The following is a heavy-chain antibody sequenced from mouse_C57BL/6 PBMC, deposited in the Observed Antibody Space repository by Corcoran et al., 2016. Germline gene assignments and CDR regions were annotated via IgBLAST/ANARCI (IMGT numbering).Heavy chain of an antibody. CDR3: ARTAYYGNLWFAY. J-gene: IGHJ3*01. CDR2: INPNNGGT. V-gene: IGHV1-26*01. Sequence: EVQLQQSGPELVKPGASVKISCKASGYTFTDYYMNWVKQSHGKSLEWIGDINPNNGGTSYNQKFKGKATLTVDKSSSTAYMELRSLTSEDSAVYYCARTAYYGNLWFAYWGQGTLVTVSA. D-gene: IGHD2-10*01. CDR1: GYTFTDYY.